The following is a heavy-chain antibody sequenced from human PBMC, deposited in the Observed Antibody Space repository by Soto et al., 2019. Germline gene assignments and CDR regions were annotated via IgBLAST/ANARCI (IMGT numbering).Heavy chain of an antibody. V-gene: IGHV1-69*13. J-gene: IGHJ6*02. CDR2: IIPIFGTA. CDR1: GGTFSSYA. CDR3: ASSHEGLSRTYYYYGMDV. Sequence: SVKVSCKASGGTFSSYAISWVRQAPGQGLEWMGGIIPIFGTANYAQKFQGRVTITADESTSTAYMELSSLRSEDTAVYYCASSHEGLSRTYYYYGMDVWGQGTTVTVSS. D-gene: IGHD2-8*01.